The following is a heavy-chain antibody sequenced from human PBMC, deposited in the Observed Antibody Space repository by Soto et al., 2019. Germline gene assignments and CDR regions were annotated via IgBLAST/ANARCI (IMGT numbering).Heavy chain of an antibody. CDR2: IISNDDK. Sequence: SGPTLVNPTETLTLTCSVSGFSLTDTRMGVSWIRQAPGKALEWLAHIISNDDKSYSTSLRSRLTISKDTSKSQVVLRMTNMDPVDTGRYYCARALFYSDSDGYYFEFDYWGPGTLVTVSS. V-gene: IGHV2-26*01. D-gene: IGHD3-22*01. J-gene: IGHJ4*02. CDR1: GFSLTDTRMG. CDR3: ARALFYSDSDGYYFEFDY.